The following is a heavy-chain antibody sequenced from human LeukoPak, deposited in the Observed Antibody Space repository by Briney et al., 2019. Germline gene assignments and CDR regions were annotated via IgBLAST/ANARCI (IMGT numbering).Heavy chain of an antibody. CDR2: TNPNSGNT. J-gene: IGHJ5*02. Sequence: ASVKVSCKASGYTFTTYDINWVRQATGQGLEWMGWTNPNSGNTGYAQKFQGRVTMTRNTSISTAYMELRSLRSEDTAVYYCARGPNKSDGGNSGSAWFDPWGQGTLVTVSS. CDR3: ARGPNKSDGGNSGSAWFDP. CDR1: GYTFTTYD. D-gene: IGHD4-23*01. V-gene: IGHV1-8*01.